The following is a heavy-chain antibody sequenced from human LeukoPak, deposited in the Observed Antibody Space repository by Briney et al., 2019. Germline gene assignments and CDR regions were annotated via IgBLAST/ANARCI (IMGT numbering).Heavy chain of an antibody. J-gene: IGHJ4*02. D-gene: IGHD2-15*01. CDR2: INPNSGGT. CDR3: ASLFRYSSGGSRYDYADY. Sequence: GASVKVSCKASGHTFTGYYMHWVRQAPGQGLEWMGWINPNSGGTNYAQKFQGRVTMTRDTSISTAYMELSRLRSDDTAVYYCASLFRYSSGGSRYDYADYWGQGTLVTVSS. V-gene: IGHV1-2*02. CDR1: GHTFTGYY.